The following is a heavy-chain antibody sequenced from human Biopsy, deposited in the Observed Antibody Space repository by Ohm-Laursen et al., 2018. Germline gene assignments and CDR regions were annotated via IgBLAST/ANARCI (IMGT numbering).Heavy chain of an antibody. J-gene: IGHJ1*01. Sequence: TLSLTCPVSGGSFTGHYWSWIRQPPGKGLEWIGHISHTGYTSYKPSLKSRVTISLDTSRKHFSLRLTSLAAADTAVYYCARGSNEYGGLYFPHWGQGTLVTVSS. CDR2: ISHTGYT. CDR3: ARGSNEYGGLYFPH. CDR1: GGSFTGHY. D-gene: IGHD4-23*01. V-gene: IGHV4-59*11.